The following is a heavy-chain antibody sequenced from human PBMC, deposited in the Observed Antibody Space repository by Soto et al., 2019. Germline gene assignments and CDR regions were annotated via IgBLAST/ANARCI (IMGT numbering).Heavy chain of an antibody. CDR1: GGSISSGGYY. Sequence: QVQLQESGPGLVKPSQTLSLTCTVSGGSISSGGYYWSWIRQHPGKALEGIGYIYYSGSTYYNPSLQSRVTISVDTSKNLFSLKLSSVTAADTAVYYWARERGTVTTMLYGIDVWGQGTTVTVFS. CDR3: ARERGTVTTMLYGIDV. J-gene: IGHJ6*02. CDR2: IYYSGST. D-gene: IGHD4-4*01. V-gene: IGHV4-31*03.